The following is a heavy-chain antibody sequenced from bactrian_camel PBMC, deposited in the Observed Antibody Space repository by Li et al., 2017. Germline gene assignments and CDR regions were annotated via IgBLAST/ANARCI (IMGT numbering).Heavy chain of an antibody. CDR1: VYTYNRNC. V-gene: IGHV3S1*01. Sequence: VQLVESGGGSVLTGGSLRLSCSTSVYTYNRNCVAWFRQAPGMQREGVASLYTGLGDIHYAASNMGRFTISQDDARNTVYLQMNDLKPEDTAMYYCAAGYGNASPTYWGQGTQVTVS. CDR2: LYTGLGDI. D-gene: IGHD2*01. J-gene: IGHJ4*01. CDR3: AAGYGNASPTY.